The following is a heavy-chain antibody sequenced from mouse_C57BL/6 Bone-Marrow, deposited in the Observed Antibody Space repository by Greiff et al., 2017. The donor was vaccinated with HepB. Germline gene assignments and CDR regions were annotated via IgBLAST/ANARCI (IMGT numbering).Heavy chain of an antibody. CDR1: GYTFTSYW. CDR2: IYPGSGST. CDR3: ARELLRGGYFDV. J-gene: IGHJ1*03. Sequence: QVQLQQPGAELVKPGASVKMSCKASGYTFTSYWITWVKQRPGQGLEWIGDIYPGSGSTNYNEKFKSKATLTVDTSSSTAYMLLSSLTSEDSAVYYCARELLRGGYFDVWGTGTTVTVSS. V-gene: IGHV1-55*01. D-gene: IGHD1-1*01.